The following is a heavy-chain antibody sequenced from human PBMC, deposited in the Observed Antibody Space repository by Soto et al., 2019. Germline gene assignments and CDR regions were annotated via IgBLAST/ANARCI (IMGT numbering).Heavy chain of an antibody. J-gene: IGHJ4*02. V-gene: IGHV3-23*01. CDR3: GKDLVGGVIVIRGGGFDY. CDR1: GFTFSSYA. D-gene: IGHD3-16*02. Sequence: EVQLLESGGGLVQPGGSLRLSCAASGFTFSSYAMSWVRQAPGKGLEWVSAISGSGGSTYYADSVKGRFTISRDNSKNTVYEQMKSRRAEDRAVYYWGKDLVGGVIVIRGGGFDYWGQGTLVTVSS. CDR2: ISGSGGST.